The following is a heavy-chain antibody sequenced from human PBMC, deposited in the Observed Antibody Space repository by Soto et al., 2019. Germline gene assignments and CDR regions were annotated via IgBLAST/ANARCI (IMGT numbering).Heavy chain of an antibody. Sequence: QLQLQESGPGLAKPSGTLSLTCTVSGGSIRSSSYYWGWIRQPPGKGLEWIGTIYYSGNTYYNPSLKSRVTISVDTSKNQFSLKLNSVTAADTAVFYCASPLMLSGSYSSDAFHIWGQGTMVTVSS. D-gene: IGHD1-26*01. CDR1: GGSIRSSSYY. CDR3: ASPLMLSGSYSSDAFHI. V-gene: IGHV4-39*01. CDR2: IYYSGNT. J-gene: IGHJ3*02.